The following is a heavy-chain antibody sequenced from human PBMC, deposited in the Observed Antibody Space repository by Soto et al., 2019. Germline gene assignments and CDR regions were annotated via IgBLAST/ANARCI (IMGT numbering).Heavy chain of an antibody. CDR1: GFTFSSFA. CDR2: IGTSASIT. J-gene: IGHJ4*02. CDR3: VAGGSCWYHW. D-gene: IGHD6-19*01. V-gene: IGHV3-23*01. Sequence: AQLLESGGNLVQPRGSLRLSCAASGFTFSSFAMSWVRQAPGKGLEWVSVIGTSASITAYADFVRGRFTISRDNTKNTMDLRMNSLRAEDMAVYYCVAGGSCWYHWGGQGTLVTVSS.